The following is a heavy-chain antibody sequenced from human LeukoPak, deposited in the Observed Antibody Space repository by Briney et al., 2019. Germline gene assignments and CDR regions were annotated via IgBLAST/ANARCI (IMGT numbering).Heavy chain of an antibody. CDR3: ARADCSSTSCPNWFDP. CDR2: INHSGST. D-gene: IGHD2-2*01. J-gene: IGHJ5*02. Sequence: SETLSLTCAVYGGSFSGYYWSWIRQPPGKGLEWIGEINHSGSTNYNPSPKSRVTISVDTSKNQFSLKLSSVTAADTAVYYCARADCSSTSCPNWFDPWGQGTLVTVSS. CDR1: GGSFSGYY. V-gene: IGHV4-34*01.